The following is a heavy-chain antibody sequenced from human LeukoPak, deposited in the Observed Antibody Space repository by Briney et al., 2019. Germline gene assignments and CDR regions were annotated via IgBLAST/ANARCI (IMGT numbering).Heavy chain of an antibody. V-gene: IGHV3-48*04. D-gene: IGHD4-17*01. CDR3: ARVGYGDYVVY. J-gene: IGHJ4*02. CDR2: ISSSSSTI. CDR1: GVTFSSYR. Sequence: GGSLRLSCAASGVTFSSYRMNWVREARGKGLEWVSYISSSSSTIYYADSVKGRFTISRDNAKTSLYLQMNSLRAEDTAVYYCARVGYGDYVVYWGQGTLVTVPS.